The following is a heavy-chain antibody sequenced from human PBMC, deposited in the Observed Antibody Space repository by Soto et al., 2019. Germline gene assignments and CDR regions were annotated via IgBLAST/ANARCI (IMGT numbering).Heavy chain of an antibody. CDR1: GGTFISYA. J-gene: IGHJ5*02. CDR3: ARDESISFDP. Sequence: QVQLVQSGAEVKKPGSSVKVSCKASGGTFISYAISWVRQAPGQGLEWMGGIIPLFGTAHYSQKFQGRVTITADESTSTAYMELSSLRAEDTAVYYCARDESISFDPWGQGTLVTVSS. D-gene: IGHD6-6*01. V-gene: IGHV1-69*01. CDR2: IIPLFGTA.